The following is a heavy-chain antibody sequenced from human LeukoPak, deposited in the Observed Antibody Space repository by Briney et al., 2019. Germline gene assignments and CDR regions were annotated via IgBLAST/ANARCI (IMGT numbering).Heavy chain of an antibody. Sequence: GGSLRLSCAASGFTFSSYSMNWVRQAPGKGLEWVSSISSSSNYIYYADSVKGRFTISRDNAKNSLYLQMNSLRAEDTAVYYCVRGVPKTSYYYYYMDVWGKGTTVTVSS. D-gene: IGHD4-11*01. V-gene: IGHV3-21*01. J-gene: IGHJ6*03. CDR1: GFTFSSYS. CDR3: VRGVPKTSYYYYYMDV. CDR2: ISSSSNYI.